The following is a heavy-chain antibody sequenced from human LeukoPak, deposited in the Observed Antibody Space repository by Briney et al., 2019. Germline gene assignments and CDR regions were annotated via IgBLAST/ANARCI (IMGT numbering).Heavy chain of an antibody. Sequence: GGSLRLSCAASGFTFSSYSMNWVRQAPGKGLEWVSAIDSSSSYIYYADSVKGRFTISRDNAKNTLYLQMNSLRAEDTAVYYCAKDPPYYDILTGYYGYGMDVWGQGTTVTVSS. J-gene: IGHJ6*02. CDR1: GFTFSSYS. D-gene: IGHD3-9*01. CDR2: IDSSSSYI. V-gene: IGHV3-21*04. CDR3: AKDPPYYDILTGYYGYGMDV.